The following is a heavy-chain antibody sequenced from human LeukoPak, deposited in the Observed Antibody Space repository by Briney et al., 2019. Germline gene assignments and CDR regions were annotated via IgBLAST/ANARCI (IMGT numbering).Heavy chain of an antibody. CDR3: GCSSTYYYGMDV. CDR2: ISSSSGYT. D-gene: IGHD2/OR15-2a*01. Sequence: GGSLRLSCAASGFTFSDYYMSWIRQAPGKGLEWVSYISSSSGYTNYADSVKGRFTISRDNAKNSVYLQMNSLRAEDTAVYYCGCSSTYYYGMDVWGKGTTVTVSS. CDR1: GFTFSDYY. J-gene: IGHJ6*04. V-gene: IGHV3-11*06.